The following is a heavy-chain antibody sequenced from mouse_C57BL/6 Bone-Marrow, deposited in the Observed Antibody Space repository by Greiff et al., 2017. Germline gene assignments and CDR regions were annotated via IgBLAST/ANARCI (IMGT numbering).Heavy chain of an antibody. CDR2: INPGSGGT. Sequence: QVQLQQSGAELVRPGTSVQVSCKASGYAFTNYLIEWVKQRPGQGLEWIGVINPGSGGTNYNEKFKGKATLTADKSSSTAYMQLSSLTSEDSAVYFCARLPYYYGSTYAMDYWGQGTSVTVSS. V-gene: IGHV1-54*01. J-gene: IGHJ4*01. CDR3: ARLPYYYGSTYAMDY. CDR1: GYAFTNYL. D-gene: IGHD1-1*01.